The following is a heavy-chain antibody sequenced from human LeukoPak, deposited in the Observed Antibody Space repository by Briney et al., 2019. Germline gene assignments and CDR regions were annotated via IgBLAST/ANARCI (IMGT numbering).Heavy chain of an antibody. V-gene: IGHV1-69*04. CDR2: IIPILGIA. D-gene: IGHD5-12*01. J-gene: IGHJ6*02. Sequence: ASVKVSCKASGGTFSSYAISWVRQAPGQGLEWMGRIIPILGIANYAQKFQGRVTITADKSTSTAYMELSSLRSEDTAVYYCAREVATISVPTLVYYYYGMDVWGQGTTVTVSS. CDR3: AREVATISVPTLVYYYYGMDV. CDR1: GGTFSSYA.